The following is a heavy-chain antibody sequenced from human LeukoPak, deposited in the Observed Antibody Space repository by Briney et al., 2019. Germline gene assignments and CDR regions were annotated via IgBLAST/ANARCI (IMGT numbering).Heavy chain of an antibody. CDR1: GYSFTGYY. CDR3: ARDAISRGIIDY. J-gene: IGHJ4*02. D-gene: IGHD3-10*01. CDR2: INPDSGGT. V-gene: IGHV1-2*02. Sequence: GASVKVSCKASGYSFTGYYVHWVRQPPGQGLEWMGWINPDSGGTNFAQRFQGRATLTRDTSISTAYMELSRLTSDETAVYYCARDAISRGIIDYWGQGTLVTVSS.